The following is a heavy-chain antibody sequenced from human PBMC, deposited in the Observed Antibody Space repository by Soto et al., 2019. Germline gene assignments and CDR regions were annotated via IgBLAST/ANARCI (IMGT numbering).Heavy chain of an antibody. Sequence: ASVKVSCKASGYPFTSSFMHWARQAPGQGLEWMGIINPSGGSTTYTQKFQGRVTMTRDTPTSIVYMELSSLRSEDTAVYYWARSNSGSYEYLQHWGQGTLVTVSS. J-gene: IGHJ1*01. CDR2: INPSGGST. CDR3: ARSNSGSYEYLQH. V-gene: IGHV1-46*01. D-gene: IGHD3-10*01. CDR1: GYPFTSSF.